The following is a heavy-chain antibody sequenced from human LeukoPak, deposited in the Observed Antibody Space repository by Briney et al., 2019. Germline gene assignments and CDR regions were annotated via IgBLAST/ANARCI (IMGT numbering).Heavy chain of an antibody. CDR1: GGSISSSSYY. D-gene: IGHD3-22*01. Sequence: KSSETLSLTCTVSGGSISSSSYYWGWIRQPPGKGLEWIGSIYYSGSTYYNPSLKSRFTISVDTSKNQFSLKLSSVTAADTALYYCARRRYYDGSGYLEWGQGTLLSVSS. CDR3: ARRRYYDGSGYLE. J-gene: IGHJ1*01. V-gene: IGHV4-39*01. CDR2: IYYSGST.